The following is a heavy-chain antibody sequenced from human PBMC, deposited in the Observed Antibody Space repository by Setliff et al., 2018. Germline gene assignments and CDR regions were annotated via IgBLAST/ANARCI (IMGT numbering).Heavy chain of an antibody. CDR3: ARDVRVASSSWFKSAFDI. D-gene: IGHD6-13*01. Sequence: SETLSLTCAVSGGSISSSNWWSWVRQPPGKGLEWIGEIYHSGSTNYNPSLKSRVTISVDKSKNQFSLKLSSVTAADTAVYYCARDVRVASSSWFKSAFDIWGQGTMVTVSS. V-gene: IGHV4-4*02. CDR2: IYHSGST. J-gene: IGHJ3*02. CDR1: GGSISSSNW.